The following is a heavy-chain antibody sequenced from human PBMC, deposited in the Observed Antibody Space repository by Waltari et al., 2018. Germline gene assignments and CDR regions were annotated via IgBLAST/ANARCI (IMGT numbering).Heavy chain of an antibody. D-gene: IGHD2-21*01. Sequence: QVQLVESGGDVVQPGRSLRLSCSASGFTFSRDAMNWVRQAPGKGLEWGAIRSYEGSKKYYADSVKGRFTISRDNSQNTLYLQMDSLRLEDTALYYCARTYCDRSDCYGNDDWGQGTLVTVSS. V-gene: IGHV3-30-3*01. CDR1: GFTFSRDA. CDR2: RSYEGSKK. CDR3: ARTYCDRSDCYGNDD. J-gene: IGHJ4*02.